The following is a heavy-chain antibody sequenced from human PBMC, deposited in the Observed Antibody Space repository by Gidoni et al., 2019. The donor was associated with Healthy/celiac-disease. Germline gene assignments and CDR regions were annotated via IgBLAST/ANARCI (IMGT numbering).Heavy chain of an antibody. D-gene: IGHD3-10*01. CDR3: ARGRILLWFGELTIPFDY. V-gene: IGHV1-46*01. CDR2: IHPSGGST. CDR1: GCTFTSYY. Sequence: QVQLVQSGAEVKKPGASVKDSCTASGCTFTSYYMHWVRQAPGQGLEWVGIIHPSGGSTSYAQKYQGRVTMTRDTSTSTVYMELSRLRSEDTAVDYCARGRILLWFGELTIPFDYWGQGTLVTVSS. J-gene: IGHJ4*02.